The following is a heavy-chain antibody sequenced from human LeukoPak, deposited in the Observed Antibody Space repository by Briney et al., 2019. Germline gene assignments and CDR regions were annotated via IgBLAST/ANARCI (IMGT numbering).Heavy chain of an antibody. Sequence: PGGSLRPSCAASGFTFDDYAMHWVRQAPGKGLEWVSGISWNSGSIGYADSVKGRFTISRDNAKNSLYLQMNSLRAEDTALYYCAKDMNIVATSSYFDYWGQGTLVTVSS. CDR3: AKDMNIVATSSYFDY. D-gene: IGHD5-12*01. V-gene: IGHV3-9*01. CDR2: ISWNSGSI. CDR1: GFTFDDYA. J-gene: IGHJ4*02.